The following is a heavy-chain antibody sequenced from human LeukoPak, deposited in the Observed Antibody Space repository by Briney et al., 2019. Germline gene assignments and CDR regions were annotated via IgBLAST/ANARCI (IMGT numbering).Heavy chain of an antibody. CDR1: GFTFSSYA. Sequence: GGSLRLSCAASGFTFSSYAMSWVRQAPGKGLEWVANIKQDGSEKYYVDSVKGRFTISRDNAKNSLYLQMNSLRAEDTAVYYCARDRDITIFGVVKYYFDYWGQGTLVTVSS. J-gene: IGHJ4*02. D-gene: IGHD3-3*01. CDR2: IKQDGSEK. CDR3: ARDRDITIFGVVKYYFDY. V-gene: IGHV3-7*01.